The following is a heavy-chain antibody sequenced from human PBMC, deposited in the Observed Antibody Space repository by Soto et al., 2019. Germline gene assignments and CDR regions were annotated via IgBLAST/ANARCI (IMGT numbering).Heavy chain of an antibody. CDR3: ARSGEAYYDVLTGYYKGSWFDP. Sequence: QVQLVQSGAEVRRTGSSVKVSCKASGGSFSYYAFSWVRQGPGQGLEWMGGIIPLFGTTKYVQTFQGRVTITADESTKIVYMELSSLRSEDTAVYYCARSGEAYYDVLTGYYKGSWFDPWGQGTLVTVSS. CDR2: IIPLFGTT. D-gene: IGHD3-9*01. V-gene: IGHV1-69*01. CDR1: GGSFSYYA. J-gene: IGHJ5*02.